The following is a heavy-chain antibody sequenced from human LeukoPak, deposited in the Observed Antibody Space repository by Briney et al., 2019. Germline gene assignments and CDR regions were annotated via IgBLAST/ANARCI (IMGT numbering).Heavy chain of an antibody. D-gene: IGHD6-19*01. CDR1: GYSISSGYY. J-gene: IGHJ3*02. V-gene: IGHV4-61*01. CDR3: ARDPFGSGLDAFDI. Sequence: SETLSLTCTVSGYSISSGYYWGWIRQSPGKGLEWIGYVYNSGSTNYNPSLKSRVTISIDTSKNQFSLKLSSVTAADTAVYYCARDPFGSGLDAFDIWGQGTMVTISS. CDR2: VYNSGST.